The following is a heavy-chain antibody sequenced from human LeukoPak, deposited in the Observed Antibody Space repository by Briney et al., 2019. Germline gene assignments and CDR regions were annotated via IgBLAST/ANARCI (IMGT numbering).Heavy chain of an antibody. CDR3: AKDLPSNIVGASYYFDY. D-gene: IGHD1-26*01. V-gene: IGHV3-23*01. CDR2: TRGSGGST. J-gene: IGHJ4*02. Sequence: PGGSLRLSCAASGFTFSSYAMSWVRQAPGKGLEWVSCTRGSGGSTHYADPVKGRFTISRDNSKNTLYLQMNSLGGEDTAEYYCAKDLPSNIVGASYYFDYWGQGILVTVSS. CDR1: GFTFSSYA.